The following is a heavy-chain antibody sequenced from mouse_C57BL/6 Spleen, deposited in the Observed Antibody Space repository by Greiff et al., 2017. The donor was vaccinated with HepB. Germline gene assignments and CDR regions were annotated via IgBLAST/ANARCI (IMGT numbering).Heavy chain of an antibody. J-gene: IGHJ1*03. V-gene: IGHV10-1*01. CDR2: IRSKSNNYAT. Sequence: EVKLLESGGGLVQPKGSLKLSCAASGFSFNTYAMNWVRQAPGKGLEWVARIRSKSNNYATYYADSVKDRFTISRDDSESMLYLQMNNLKTEDTAMYYGVRQTTVVPYWYFDVWGTGTTVTVSS. D-gene: IGHD1-1*01. CDR3: VRQTTVVPYWYFDV. CDR1: GFSFNTYA.